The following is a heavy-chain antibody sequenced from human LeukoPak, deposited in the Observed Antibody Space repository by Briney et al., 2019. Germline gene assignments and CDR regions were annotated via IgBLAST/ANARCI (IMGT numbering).Heavy chain of an antibody. CDR2: ISAHNGNT. CDR1: GYTFTNHG. J-gene: IGHJ2*01. CDR3: ARDGYFDL. V-gene: IGHV1-18*01. Sequence: ASVNVSCKASGYTFTNHGISWVRQAPGQGLEWMGWISAHNGNTNYAQSLQGRVTMTTDTSTNIVYMELRSLRSDDAAVYYCARDGYFDLWGRGTLVTVSS.